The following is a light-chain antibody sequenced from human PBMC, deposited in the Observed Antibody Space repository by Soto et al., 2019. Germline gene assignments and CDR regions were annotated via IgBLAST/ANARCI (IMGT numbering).Light chain of an antibody. J-gene: IGLJ3*02. V-gene: IGLV2-23*01. Sequence: QSARTQPASVSGSPGQSITISCTGTSSDVGSYNLVSWYQQHPGKAPKLMIYEGSKRPSGVSNRFSGSKSGNTASLTISGLQAEDEADYYCCSYAGSSTWVFGGGTKLTVL. CDR3: CSYAGSSTWV. CDR1: SSDVGSYNL. CDR2: EGS.